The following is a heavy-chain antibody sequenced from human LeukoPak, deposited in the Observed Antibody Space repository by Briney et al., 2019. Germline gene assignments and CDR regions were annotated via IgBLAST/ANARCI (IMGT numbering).Heavy chain of an antibody. V-gene: IGHV3-21*06. D-gene: IGHD2-15*01. CDR3: VRGRYCSSGRCSESLQY. CDR2: ISSSTSYI. Sequence: GGSLRLSCVASGFTFSSYSMTWVRQATGKALEWVSSISSSTSYIFYADSLKGRITVSRDNAENLLYLQMNYLRAEDTAIYYCVRGRYCSSGRCSESLQYWGRGTLITVSS. CDR1: GFTFSSYS. J-gene: IGHJ1*01.